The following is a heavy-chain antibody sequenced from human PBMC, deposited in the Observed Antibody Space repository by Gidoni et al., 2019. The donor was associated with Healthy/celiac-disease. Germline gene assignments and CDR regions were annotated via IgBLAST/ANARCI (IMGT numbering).Heavy chain of an antibody. V-gene: IGHV3-30-3*01. CDR1: GFPSSSST. Sequence: QVQLVESGGGVVQPWRSLSLSCAASGFPSSSSTMHWVRQAPGKGLEWVAVISYDGSNKDYADSVKGRFTISRDNSKNTLYLQMNSLRAEDTAVYYCAREAPLVATMGADAFDIWGQGTMVTVSS. J-gene: IGHJ3*02. CDR3: AREAPLVATMGADAFDI. CDR2: ISYDGSNK. D-gene: IGHD5-12*01.